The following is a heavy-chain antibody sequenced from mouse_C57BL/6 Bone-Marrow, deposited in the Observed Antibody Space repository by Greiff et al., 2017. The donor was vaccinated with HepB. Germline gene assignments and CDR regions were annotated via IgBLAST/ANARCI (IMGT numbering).Heavy chain of an antibody. J-gene: IGHJ4*01. CDR2: ISSGSSTI. V-gene: IGHV5-17*01. CDR1: GFTFSDYG. D-gene: IGHD2-1*01. Sequence: EVKLMESAGGLVKPGGSLKLSCAASGFTFSDYGMHWVRQAPEKGLEWVAYISSGSSTIYYADTVKGRFTISRDNAKNTLFLQMTSLRSEDTAMYYCARPGDYGNFFYAMDYWGQGTSVTVSS. CDR3: ARPGDYGNFFYAMDY.